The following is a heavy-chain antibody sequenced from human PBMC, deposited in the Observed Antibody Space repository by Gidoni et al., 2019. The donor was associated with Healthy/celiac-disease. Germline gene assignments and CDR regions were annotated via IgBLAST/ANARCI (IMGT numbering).Heavy chain of an antibody. J-gene: IGHJ4*02. CDR2: TNPNSGGT. D-gene: IGHD2-2*01. CDR1: GYTFTGYY. Sequence: QVQLVQSGAAVKKPGASVKVSCKASGYTFTGYYMHWVRQAPGQGLEWMGWTNPNSGGTNYAQKFQGRVTMTRDTSISTAYMELSRLRSDDTAVYYCARASGVGVVVVPAAIDYWGQGTLVTVSS. V-gene: IGHV1-2*02. CDR3: ARASGVGVVVVPAAIDY.